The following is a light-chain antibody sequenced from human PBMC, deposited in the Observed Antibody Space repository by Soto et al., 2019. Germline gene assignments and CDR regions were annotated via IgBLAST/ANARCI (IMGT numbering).Light chain of an antibody. CDR3: QSYDSSRSVWV. V-gene: IGLV1-40*01. J-gene: IGLJ3*02. CDR1: SSNIGAGYD. CDR2: GNS. Sequence: QSVLTQPPSVSGAPGQRVTISCTGSSSNIGAGYDVHWYQQLPGTAPKVLIYGNSNRPSGVPDRFSGSKSGTSASLAITGLQAEDEADYYCQSYDSSRSVWVFGGGTKLTVL.